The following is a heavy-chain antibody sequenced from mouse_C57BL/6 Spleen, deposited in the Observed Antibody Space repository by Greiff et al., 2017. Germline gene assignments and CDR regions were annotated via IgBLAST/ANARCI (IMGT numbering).Heavy chain of an antibody. V-gene: IGHV2-6-1*01. J-gene: IGHJ4*01. D-gene: IGHD3-3*01. CDR2: IWSDGST. Sequence: VQRVESGPGLVAPSQSLSITCTVSGFSLTSYGVHWVRQPPGKGLEWLVVIWSDGSTTYNSALKSRLSISKDNSKSQVFVKMNSLQTDDTAMYYCARHRDSRDAMDYWGQGTSVTVSS. CDR3: ARHRDSRDAMDY. CDR1: GFSLTSYG.